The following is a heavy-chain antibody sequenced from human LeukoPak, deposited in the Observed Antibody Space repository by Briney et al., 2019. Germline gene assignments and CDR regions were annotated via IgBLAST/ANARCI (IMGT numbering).Heavy chain of an antibody. CDR3: ARDSNALQWLVSPFDY. CDR2: ISSSSSYI. Sequence: GGSLRLSCAASGFTFSSYSMNWVRQAPGKGLEWVSSISSSSSYIYYADSVKGRFTISRDNAKNSLYLQMNSLRAEDTAVYYCARDSNALQWLVSPFDYWGQGTLVTVSS. D-gene: IGHD6-19*01. J-gene: IGHJ4*02. CDR1: GFTFSSYS. V-gene: IGHV3-21*01.